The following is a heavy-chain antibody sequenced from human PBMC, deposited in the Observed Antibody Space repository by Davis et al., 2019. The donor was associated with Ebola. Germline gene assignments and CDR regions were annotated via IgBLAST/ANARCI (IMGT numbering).Heavy chain of an antibody. D-gene: IGHD6-13*01. CDR2: MKPNSGNT. V-gene: IGHV1-8*01. CDR3: ARGRGSSSWNFDY. J-gene: IGHJ4*02. CDR1: GYIFTSYD. Sequence: ASVKVSCKASGYIFTSYDINWVRQVTGQGLEWLGSMKPNSGNTDYAQKFHGRLTMTRNTSISTAYMELSSLRSEDTAVYYCARGRGSSSWNFDYWGQGTLVTVS.